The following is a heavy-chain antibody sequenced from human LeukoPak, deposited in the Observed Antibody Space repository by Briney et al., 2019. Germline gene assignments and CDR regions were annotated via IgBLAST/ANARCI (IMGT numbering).Heavy chain of an antibody. CDR2: ISAYNGNT. V-gene: IGHV1-18*01. D-gene: IGHD1-26*01. Sequence: GASVKVSCKASGYTFISYGISWVRRAPGQGLEWMGWISAYNGNTNYAQKLQGRVTMTTDTSTSTAYMELRSLRSDDTAVYYCARATQELRKDWFDPWGQGTLVTVSS. CDR3: ARATQELRKDWFDP. J-gene: IGHJ5*02. CDR1: GYTFISYG.